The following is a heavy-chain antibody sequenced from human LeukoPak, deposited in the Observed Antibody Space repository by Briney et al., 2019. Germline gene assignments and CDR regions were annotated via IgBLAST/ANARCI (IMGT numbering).Heavy chain of an antibody. CDR3: ARDLYDSSCRHDAFDI. V-gene: IGHV4-39*02. D-gene: IGHD3-22*01. CDR1: GGSISSSSYY. J-gene: IGHJ3*02. Sequence: SETLSLTCTVSGGSISSSSYYWGWIRQPPGKGLEWIGSIYYSGSTYYHPSLKSRLTISVDPAKNQVSLKLSSVTAADTAVYYCARDLYDSSCRHDAFDIWGQGTMVTVSS. CDR2: IYYSGST.